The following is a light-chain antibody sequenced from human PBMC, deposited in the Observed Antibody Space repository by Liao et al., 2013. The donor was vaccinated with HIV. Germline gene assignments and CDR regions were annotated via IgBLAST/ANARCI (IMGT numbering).Light chain of an antibody. V-gene: IGLV3-1*01. CDR2: QNV. CDR3: HTWDSDTVV. Sequence: SYDLTQPPSVSVSTGQTATITCSGNKLGEKFVSWYVQKAGQAPVLVIYQNVARPSGIPERFSGSKSGDTATLTISGTQAMDEADYFCHTWDSDTVVFGAGTKVTVL. J-gene: IGLJ1*01. CDR1: KLGEKF.